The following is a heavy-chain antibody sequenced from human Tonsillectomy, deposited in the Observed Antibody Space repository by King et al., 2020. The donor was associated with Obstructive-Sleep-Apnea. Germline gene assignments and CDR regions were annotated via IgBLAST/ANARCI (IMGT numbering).Heavy chain of an antibody. J-gene: IGHJ6*02. CDR2: ISGYNGNT. Sequence: QLVQSGAEVKKPGASVKVSCKASGYTFTNYGISWVRQAPGQGLEWMGWISGYNGNTNYAQKLQGRVTMTTDTSTSTAYMELRSLRSDDTAVYYCARERMKLLWFGESYYGMDVWGQGTKVTVSS. CDR3: ARERMKLLWFGESYYGMDV. D-gene: IGHD3-10*01. CDR1: GYTFTNYG. V-gene: IGHV1-18*01.